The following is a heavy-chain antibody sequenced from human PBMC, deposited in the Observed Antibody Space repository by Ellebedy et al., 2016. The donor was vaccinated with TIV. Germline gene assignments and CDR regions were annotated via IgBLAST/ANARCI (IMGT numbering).Heavy chain of an antibody. CDR3: ASGIVGATRGALEY. Sequence: PGGSLRLSCAASGFTFSSYWMSWVRQAPGKGLEWVSAIYSAGSTYYADSVKGRFTISRDNSKNTLSLQMNSLRAEDTAVYYCASGIVGATRGALEYWGQGTLVTVSS. D-gene: IGHD1-26*01. CDR2: IYSAGST. CDR1: GFTFSSYW. V-gene: IGHV3-53*01. J-gene: IGHJ4*02.